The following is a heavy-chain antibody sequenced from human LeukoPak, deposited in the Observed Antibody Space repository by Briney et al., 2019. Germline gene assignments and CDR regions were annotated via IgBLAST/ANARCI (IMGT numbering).Heavy chain of an antibody. D-gene: IGHD3-9*01. V-gene: IGHV3-7*03. CDR2: IKTDGSEK. Sequence: GGSLRLSCTASGFTFGDYAMSWVRQAPGKGLEWVANIKTDGSEKYYVDSVKGRFTISRDNAKNSLYLQMNSLRAEDTAVYYCARDYTGYFPWGQGTLVIVSS. J-gene: IGHJ5*02. CDR3: ARDYTGYFP. CDR1: GFTFGDYA.